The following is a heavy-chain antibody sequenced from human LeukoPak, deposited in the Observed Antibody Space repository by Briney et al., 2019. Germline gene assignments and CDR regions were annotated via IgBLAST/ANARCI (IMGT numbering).Heavy chain of an antibody. CDR3: ARREYSSSSFHFDS. CDR2: IYPDDSDT. Sequence: GESLKISCKGSGYTFTTFWIACVRQMPGKGLEWMGIIYPDDSDTRYSPSFQGQVTISADKSISTAYLQWTSLKASDTAIYFCARREYSSSSFHFDSWGQGTRVIVSS. J-gene: IGHJ4*02. D-gene: IGHD6-6*01. V-gene: IGHV5-51*01. CDR1: GYTFTTFW.